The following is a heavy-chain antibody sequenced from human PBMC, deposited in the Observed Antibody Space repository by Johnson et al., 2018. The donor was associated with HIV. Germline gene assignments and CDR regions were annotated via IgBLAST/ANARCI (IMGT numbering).Heavy chain of an antibody. CDR2: ISYDGGNN. CDR1: EFTLSNYA. V-gene: IGHV3-30-3*01. CDR3: ARDSEWELGQEGAFDI. Sequence: QVQLVESGGGVVQPGRSLRIYCAVSEFTLSNYAMHWVHLAPGKGLQWVAVISYDGGNNYYADSVKGRFTISRDNSKNTLYLQMNSLRAEDTAVYYCARDSEWELGQEGAFDIWGQGTMVTVSS. D-gene: IGHD1-26*01. J-gene: IGHJ3*02.